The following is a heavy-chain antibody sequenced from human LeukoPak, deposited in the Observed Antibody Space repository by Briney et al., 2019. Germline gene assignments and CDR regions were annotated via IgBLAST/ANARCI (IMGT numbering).Heavy chain of an antibody. D-gene: IGHD6-19*01. J-gene: IGHJ4*02. Sequence: GGSLRLSCAASGFTLSSYWMHWVRQAPGKGLVWVSRINGDGRITTYADSVKGRFTTSRDNAKNSLYLQMNSLRAEDTAVYYCARDRTTVVGKPSYFDFWGQGTLVAVSS. CDR2: INGDGRIT. V-gene: IGHV3-74*01. CDR3: ARDRTTVVGKPSYFDF. CDR1: GFTLSSYW.